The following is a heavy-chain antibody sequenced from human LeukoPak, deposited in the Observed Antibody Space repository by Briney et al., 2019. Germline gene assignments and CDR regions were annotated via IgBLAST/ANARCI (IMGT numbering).Heavy chain of an antibody. D-gene: IGHD4-17*01. Sequence: GGSLRFSCAASGFTFSSYSMNWVRQAPGKGLEWVSSISSSSSYIYYADSVKGRFTISRDNAKNSLYLQMNSLRAEDTAVYYCARDLTVTTRDDYWGQGTLVTVSS. V-gene: IGHV3-21*01. CDR2: ISSSSSYI. J-gene: IGHJ4*02. CDR3: ARDLTVTTRDDY. CDR1: GFTFSSYS.